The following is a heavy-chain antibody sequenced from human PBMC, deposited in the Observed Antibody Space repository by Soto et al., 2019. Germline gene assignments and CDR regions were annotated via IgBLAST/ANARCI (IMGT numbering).Heavy chain of an antibody. V-gene: IGHV1-69*02. CDR3: ASESYGGEFDY. J-gene: IGHJ4*02. D-gene: IGHD4-17*01. CDR1: GGTFSSYT. Sequence: SVKVSCKASGGTFSSYTISWVRQAPGQGLEWMGRIIPILGIANYAQKFQGRVTITRDTSASTAYMELSSLRSEDTAVYYCASESYGGEFDYWGQGTLVTVSS. CDR2: IIPILGIA.